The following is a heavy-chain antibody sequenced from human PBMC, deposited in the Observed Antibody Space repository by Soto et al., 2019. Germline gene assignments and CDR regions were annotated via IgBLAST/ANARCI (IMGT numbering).Heavy chain of an antibody. D-gene: IGHD3-3*01. J-gene: IGHJ6*02. V-gene: IGHV3-23*01. Sequence: EVQLLESGRGLVQPGGSLRLSCAASGFTFSSYAMSWVRQAPGKGLEWVSAISGSGGSTYYADSVKGRFTISRDNSKNTLYLQMDSLRAEDTAVYYCAKGIASYEFWSGPGFSYCMDVWGQGTTVTVSS. CDR1: GFTFSSYA. CDR2: ISGSGGST. CDR3: AKGIASYEFWSGPGFSYCMDV.